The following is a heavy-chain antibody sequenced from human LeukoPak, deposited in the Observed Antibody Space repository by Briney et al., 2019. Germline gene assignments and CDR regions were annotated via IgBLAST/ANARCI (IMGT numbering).Heavy chain of an antibody. V-gene: IGHV3-23*01. Sequence: QAGGSLRLSCVASGFTFSSYAMSWVRQAPGKGLEWVSTISGSGVTTYYADSVKGRFTISRDKSKNTLYLQLNSLRVEDTAVYYCAKDGGPSEVFGVVADFDYWGQGTLVTVSS. CDR2: ISGSGVTT. CDR3: AKDGGPSEVFGVVADFDY. J-gene: IGHJ4*02. D-gene: IGHD3-3*01. CDR1: GFTFSSYA.